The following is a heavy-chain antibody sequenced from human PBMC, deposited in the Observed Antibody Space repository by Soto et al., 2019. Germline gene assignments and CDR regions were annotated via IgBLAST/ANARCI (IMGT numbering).Heavy chain of an antibody. CDR3: ARRGIRATVDY. CDR1: GDSISSSSYY. D-gene: IGHD1-20*01. V-gene: IGHV4-39*01. Sequence: PSETLSLTCTVSGDSISSSSYYWAWIRQPPGKGLEWIGSVYYSGSTYYNPSLKSRVIISVDTSKNQFSLILSSVSAAGTAVYYCARRGIRATVDYGGQGTLVTVSS. CDR2: VYYSGST. J-gene: IGHJ4*02.